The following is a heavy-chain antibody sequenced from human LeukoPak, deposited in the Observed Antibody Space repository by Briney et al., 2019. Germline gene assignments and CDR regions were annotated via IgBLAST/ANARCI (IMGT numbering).Heavy chain of an antibody. CDR2: TNSDGSST. D-gene: IGHD3-9*01. CDR3: AKGRWGLTINNFDI. V-gene: IGHV3-74*01. Sequence: PGGSLRLSCAASGFTFSRYWMYWVRQAPGRGLVWVSHTNSDGSSTGYADSVKGRFTISRDNAKNTVYLQMNSLRAEDTAVYYCAKGRWGLTINNFDIWGQGTMATVSS. J-gene: IGHJ3*02. CDR1: GFTFSRYW.